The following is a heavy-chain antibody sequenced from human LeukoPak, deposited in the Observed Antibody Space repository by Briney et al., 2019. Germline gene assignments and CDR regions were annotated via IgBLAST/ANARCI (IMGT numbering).Heavy chain of an antibody. CDR3: ARIQRWTFDI. CDR1: GFTVSSSN. Sequence: PGGTLRLSSAVSGFTVSSSNMDWVPPAPGKGLEWVLIIYSGGRTYSADPQKSGSTISRYNSKSTVYLQMNSLRAEDTAVYYCARIQRWTFDIWGERTMVTVSS. V-gene: IGHV3-53*01. D-gene: IGHD2-15*01. CDR2: IYSGGRT. J-gene: IGHJ3*02.